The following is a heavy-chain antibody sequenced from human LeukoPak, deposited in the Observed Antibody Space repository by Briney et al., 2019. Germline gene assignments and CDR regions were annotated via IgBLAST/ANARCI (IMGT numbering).Heavy chain of an antibody. CDR3: ARDPRGRDYFDY. J-gene: IGHJ4*02. CDR2: INPSGGGT. CDR1: GYTFTSYY. Sequence: ASVKVSRKASGYTFTSYYMHWVRQAPGQGLEWMGIINPSGGGTSYAQKFQGRVTMTRDTSTSTVYMELSSLRSENTAVYYCARDPRGRDYFDYWGQGILVTVSS. V-gene: IGHV1-46*01.